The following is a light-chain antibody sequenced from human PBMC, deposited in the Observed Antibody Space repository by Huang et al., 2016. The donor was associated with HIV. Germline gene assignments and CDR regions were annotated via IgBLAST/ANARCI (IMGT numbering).Light chain of an antibody. J-gene: IGKJ3*01. CDR1: QSVSSTY. V-gene: IGKV3-20*01. CDR3: QQYGTSHFT. CDR2: GSS. Sequence: DIVLTQSPGTLSLSPGERATLSCGASQSVSSTYLAWYQQKPGQAPRLLISGSSSRATGIPDSCSGSGSGTVFTLTISRLEHEDFAVYYCQQYGTSHFTFGPGTIVDIK.